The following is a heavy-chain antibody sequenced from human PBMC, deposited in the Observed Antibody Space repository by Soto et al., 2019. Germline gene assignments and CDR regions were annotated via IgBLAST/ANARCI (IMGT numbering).Heavy chain of an antibody. Sequence: LPLTCTVSGASINDFYWSWIRQTPGKGLEWVGFMYYSETTKYNPSLKGRVNMSLDTSKNQVSLHLKSVTAADTAVYYCARANSSTWYKLEYKWFDPWGQGTQVTVSS. CDR1: GASINDFY. CDR3: ARANSSTWYKLEYKWFDP. J-gene: IGHJ5*02. V-gene: IGHV4-59*01. CDR2: MYYSETT. D-gene: IGHD6-13*01.